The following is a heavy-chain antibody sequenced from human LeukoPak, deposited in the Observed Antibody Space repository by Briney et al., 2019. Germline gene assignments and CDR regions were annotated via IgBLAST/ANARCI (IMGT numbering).Heavy chain of an antibody. V-gene: IGHV3-21*01. CDR1: GFTFSTYN. Sequence: AGGSLRLSCAASGFTFSTYNMNWVRQAPGKGLEWVSSISSSSNYIYYADSVKGRFTISRDNAKNSLYLQMNSLRAEDTDVYYCARDVGASAPDAFDIWGQGTMVTVS. D-gene: IGHD1-26*01. J-gene: IGHJ3*02. CDR2: ISSSSNYI. CDR3: ARDVGASAPDAFDI.